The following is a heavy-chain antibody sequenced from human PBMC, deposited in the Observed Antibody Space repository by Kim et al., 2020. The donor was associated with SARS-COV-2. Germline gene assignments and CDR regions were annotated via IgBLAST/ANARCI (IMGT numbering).Heavy chain of an antibody. D-gene: IGHD1-26*01. V-gene: IGHV3-7*03. J-gene: IGHJ4*02. CDR3: ARRSGSLSY. Sequence: SEQSSVDSVKGRFTISRAHAKTSLYLQMNRLRPEDTAVYYCARRSGSLSYWGQGTLVTVSS. CDR2: SEQ.